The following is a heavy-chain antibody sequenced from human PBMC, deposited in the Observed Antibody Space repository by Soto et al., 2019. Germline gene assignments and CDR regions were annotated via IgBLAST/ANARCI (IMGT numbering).Heavy chain of an antibody. CDR3: ARLDYDSSGYYDMSEYFQH. D-gene: IGHD3-22*01. CDR1: GYTFTSYA. J-gene: IGHJ1*01. V-gene: IGHV1-3*01. CDR2: INAGNGNT. Sequence: QVQLVQSGAEVKKPGASVKVSCKASGYTFTSYAMHWVRQAPGQRLEWMGWINAGNGNTKYSQKFQGRVTITRDTSASTAYMELSSLRSEDTAVYYCARLDYDSSGYYDMSEYFQHWGQGTLVTVSS.